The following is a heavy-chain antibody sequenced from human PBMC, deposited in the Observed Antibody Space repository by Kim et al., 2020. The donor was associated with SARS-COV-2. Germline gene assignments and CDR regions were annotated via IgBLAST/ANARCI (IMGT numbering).Heavy chain of an antibody. V-gene: IGHV4-4*07. CDR3: ARESGYYGTGRLFDY. CDR2: IYTSGST. Sequence: SETLSLTCTVSGGSISSYYWSWIRQPAGKGLEWIGRIYTSGSTNYNPSLKSRVTMSVDTSKNQFSLKLSSVTAADTAVYYCARESGYYGTGRLFDYWGQGTLVTVSS. CDR1: GGSISSYY. D-gene: IGHD3-22*01. J-gene: IGHJ4*02.